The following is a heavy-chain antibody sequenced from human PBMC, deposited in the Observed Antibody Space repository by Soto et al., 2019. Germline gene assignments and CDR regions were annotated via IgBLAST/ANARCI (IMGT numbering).Heavy chain of an antibody. CDR3: AGRVKIGFDP. J-gene: IGHJ5*02. D-gene: IGHD3-22*01. Sequence: SETLSLTCTVSGGSISSSNYYWGWIRQPPGKRLEWIGSTYYRGRTYYNPSLKSRVTISVDTSKNQFSLKLSSVTAADTAVYYWAGRVKIGFDPRGQRTPVTGSS. CDR1: GGSISSSNYY. V-gene: IGHV4-39*01. CDR2: TYYRGRT.